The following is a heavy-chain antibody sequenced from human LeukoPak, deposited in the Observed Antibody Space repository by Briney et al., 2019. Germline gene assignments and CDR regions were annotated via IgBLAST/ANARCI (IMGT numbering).Heavy chain of an antibody. Sequence: GGSLRLSCAASGFTFSSYAMHWVRQAPGKGLEWVAVISYDGSNKYYADSVKGRFTISRDNSKNTLYLQMNSLRAEDTAVYYCARENGHIYGYAFLDQWGQGTLVTVSS. CDR3: ARENGHIYGYAFLDQ. CDR2: ISYDGSNK. D-gene: IGHD5-18*01. V-gene: IGHV3-30-3*01. CDR1: GFTFSSYA. J-gene: IGHJ4*02.